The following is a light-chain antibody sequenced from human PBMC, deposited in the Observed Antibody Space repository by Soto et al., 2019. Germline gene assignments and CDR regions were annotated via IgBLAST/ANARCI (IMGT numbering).Light chain of an antibody. Sequence: DIQMTQSPSSLSSSLGDRVTITCRASQSISSYLNWYQQKPGKAPKLLIYAASSLQSGAPSRFSGSGSGTDFTLTISSLQPEDFATYYCQQSYSSPLFGPGTKVDIK. V-gene: IGKV1-39*01. CDR2: AAS. J-gene: IGKJ3*01. CDR3: QQSYSSPL. CDR1: QSISSY.